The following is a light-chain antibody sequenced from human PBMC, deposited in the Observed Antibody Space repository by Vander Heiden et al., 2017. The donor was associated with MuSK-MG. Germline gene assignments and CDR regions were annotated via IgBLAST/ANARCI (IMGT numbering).Light chain of an antibody. Sequence: AIRMTQSPSSFSASTGDRVTITCRASQGISSYLAWYQQKPGKAPKLLIYAASTLQSGVPSRFSGSGSGTDFTLTISCLQSEDFATYYCQQDDSYPRTFGQGTLLEIK. J-gene: IGKJ5*01. CDR1: QGISSY. CDR3: QQDDSYPRT. CDR2: AAS. V-gene: IGKV1-8*01.